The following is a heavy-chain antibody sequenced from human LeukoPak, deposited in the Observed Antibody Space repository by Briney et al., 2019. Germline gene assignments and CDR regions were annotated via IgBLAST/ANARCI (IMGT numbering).Heavy chain of an antibody. D-gene: IGHD1-26*01. Sequence: ASVKVSCKASGYTFTSYGISWVRQAPGQGFEWMGWISPSNGNTNYVQNLQGRVTMTTDTSTSTAYMELRSLRSDDTAVYYCARYGGTIVGANRCFDYWGQGTLVTVSS. J-gene: IGHJ4*02. CDR3: ARYGGTIVGANRCFDY. V-gene: IGHV1-18*01. CDR2: ISPSNGNT. CDR1: GYTFTSYG.